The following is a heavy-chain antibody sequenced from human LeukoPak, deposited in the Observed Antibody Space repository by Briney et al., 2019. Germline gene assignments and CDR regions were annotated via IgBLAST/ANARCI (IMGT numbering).Heavy chain of an antibody. J-gene: IGHJ4*02. CDR1: GGSFSGYY. Sequence: SETLSLTCAVYGGSFSGYYWSWIRQPPGKGLEWIGEINHSGSTNYNPSLKSRVTISVDTSKNQFSLKLSSVTAADTAVYYCARGQSYYDFWSGYVSSSTYYFDYWGQGTLVTVSS. D-gene: IGHD3-3*01. V-gene: IGHV4-34*01. CDR2: INHSGST. CDR3: ARGQSYYDFWSGYVSSSTYYFDY.